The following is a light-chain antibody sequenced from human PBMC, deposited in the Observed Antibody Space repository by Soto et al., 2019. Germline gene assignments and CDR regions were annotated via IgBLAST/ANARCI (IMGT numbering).Light chain of an antibody. CDR3: QQYDT. Sequence: DIQMTQSPSTLSASVGDRVTITCRASQSISSWLAWYQQKPGKAPKLLIYDASSMESGVPSRFIGSGSGTEFTLTISSLQADDFATYYCQQYDTFGQRTKMEIK. V-gene: IGKV1-5*01. CDR1: QSISSW. J-gene: IGKJ2*01. CDR2: DAS.